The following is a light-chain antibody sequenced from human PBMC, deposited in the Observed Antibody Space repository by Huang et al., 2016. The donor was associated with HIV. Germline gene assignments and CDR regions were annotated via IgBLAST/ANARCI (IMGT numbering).Light chain of an antibody. CDR2: DAS. J-gene: IGKJ4*01. CDR3: QQRSNWPPT. CDR1: QSVSSY. V-gene: IGKV3-11*01. Sequence: EIVLTQSPATLSLSPGERATLSCRASQSVSSYLAWFQQKPGQAPSLLIYDASNRATGSPARFTGSGSGTDFTLTISSLEPEDFAVYYCQQRSNWPPTFGGGTKVEI.